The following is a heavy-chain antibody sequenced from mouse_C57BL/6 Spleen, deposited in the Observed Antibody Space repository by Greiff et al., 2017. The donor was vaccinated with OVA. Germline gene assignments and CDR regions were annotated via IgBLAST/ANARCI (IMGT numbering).Heavy chain of an antibody. CDR2: ISSGSSTI. CDR1: GFTFSDYG. V-gene: IGHV5-17*01. CDR3: ARRPYGSSYWYFDV. Sequence: EVKVVESGGGLVKPGGSLKLSCAASGFTFSDYGMHWVRQAPEKGLEWVAYISSGSSTIYYADTVKGRFTISRDNAKNTLFLQMTSLRSEDTAMYYCARRPYGSSYWYFDVWGTGTTVTVSS. J-gene: IGHJ1*03. D-gene: IGHD1-1*01.